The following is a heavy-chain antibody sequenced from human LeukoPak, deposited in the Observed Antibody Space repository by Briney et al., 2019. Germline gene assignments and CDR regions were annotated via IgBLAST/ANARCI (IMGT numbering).Heavy chain of an antibody. D-gene: IGHD6-13*01. CDR2: ISGSGGST. Sequence: PGGSLRLSCAASGFTFSSYAMSWVRQAPGKGLEWVSAISGSGGSTYYADSVKGRFTISRDNSKNTLFLQMNSLRAEDAAVYYCARGSSTWYYYFDYWGQGTLVTVSS. V-gene: IGHV3-23*01. J-gene: IGHJ4*02. CDR1: GFTFSSYA. CDR3: ARGSSTWYYYFDY.